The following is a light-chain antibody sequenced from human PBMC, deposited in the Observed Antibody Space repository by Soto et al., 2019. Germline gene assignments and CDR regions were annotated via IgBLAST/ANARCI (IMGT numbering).Light chain of an antibody. J-gene: IGKJ1*01. V-gene: IGKV3-11*01. Sequence: EIVLTQSPATLSLSPGERATLSCRASLSVSSYLALYQQKPGQAPRLLIYDASNRATGIPARFSGSGSGTDFTLTISSLEPEEFTVYYCQQRSNWPTAFGQGTMVEIQ. CDR2: DAS. CDR3: QQRSNWPTA. CDR1: LSVSSY.